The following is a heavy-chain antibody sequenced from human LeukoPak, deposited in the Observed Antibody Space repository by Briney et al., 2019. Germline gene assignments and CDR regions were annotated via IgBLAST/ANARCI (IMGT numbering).Heavy chain of an antibody. D-gene: IGHD1-26*01. CDR1: GFTFTTSA. J-gene: IGHJ6*04. CDR3: AAAGRVYYDYGMDV. Sequence: SVKVSCKASGFTFTTSAMQWVRQGRGQRLEWIGWIVVGSGNTDYAQKFQERVTITRDMSTSTAYMELSSLRSEDTAVYYCAAAGRVYYDYGMDVWGKGTTVTVSS. V-gene: IGHV1-58*02. CDR2: IVVGSGNT.